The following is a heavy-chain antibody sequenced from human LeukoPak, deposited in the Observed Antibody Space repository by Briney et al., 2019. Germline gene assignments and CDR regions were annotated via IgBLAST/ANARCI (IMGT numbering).Heavy chain of an antibody. J-gene: IGHJ4*02. CDR2: IKQDGSEK. Sequence: PGGSLRLSCAASGFTFSSYWMHWVRQAPGEGLEWVANIKQDGSEKYCVGSVKGRFTISRDNAENSLYLQMNSLRVEDTAVYYCVRAVGASASYWGQGTLVTVSS. CDR3: VRAVGASASY. V-gene: IGHV3-7*03. D-gene: IGHD3-10*01. CDR1: GFTFSSYW.